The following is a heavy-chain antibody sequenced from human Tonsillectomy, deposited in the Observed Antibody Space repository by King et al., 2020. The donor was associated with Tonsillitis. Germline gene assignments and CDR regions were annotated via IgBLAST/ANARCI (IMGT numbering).Heavy chain of an antibody. D-gene: IGHD5-12*01. CDR1: GGTFSSYA. CDR2: IIPIFGTA. J-gene: IGHJ1*01. V-gene: IGHV1-69*01. CDR3: ARDSSGYDYPTQYFQH. Sequence: QLVQSGAEVKKPGSSVKVSCQASGGTFSSYAISWVRQAPGQGLEWMGGIIPIFGTANYAQKFQGRVTITADESTSTAYMELSSLRSEDTAVYYCARDSSGYDYPTQYFQHWGQGTLVTVSS.